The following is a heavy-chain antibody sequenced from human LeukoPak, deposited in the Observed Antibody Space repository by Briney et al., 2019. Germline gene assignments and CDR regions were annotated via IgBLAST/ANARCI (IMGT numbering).Heavy chain of an antibody. Sequence: AASVKVSCKASGYTFTGYYMHWVRQAPGQGLEWMGWINPNSGGTNYAQKFQGRVTMTRDTSISTAYMELSRLRSDDTAVYYCARGRIAAAGAYFDYWGQGTLVTVSS. V-gene: IGHV1-2*02. CDR3: ARGRIAAAGAYFDY. CDR2: INPNSGGT. CDR1: GYTFTGYY. J-gene: IGHJ4*02. D-gene: IGHD6-13*01.